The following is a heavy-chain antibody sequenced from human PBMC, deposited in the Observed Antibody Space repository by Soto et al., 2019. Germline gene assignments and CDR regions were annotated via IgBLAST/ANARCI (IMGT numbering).Heavy chain of an antibody. D-gene: IGHD3-3*01. CDR3: ARDRLGPGLFYP. CDR2: IWYDGSNK. J-gene: IGHJ5*02. Sequence: GGSLILSCAASGFTFSSYGMHWVRQAPGKGLEWVAVIWYDGSNKYYADSVKGRFTISRDNSKNTLYLQMNSLRAEDTAVYYCARDRLGPGLFYPWGQGTLVTVSS. CDR1: GFTFSSYG. V-gene: IGHV3-33*01.